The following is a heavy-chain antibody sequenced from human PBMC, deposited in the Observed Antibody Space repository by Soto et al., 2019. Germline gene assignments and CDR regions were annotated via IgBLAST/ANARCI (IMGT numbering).Heavy chain of an antibody. V-gene: IGHV3-64D*06. D-gene: IGHD3-3*01. Sequence: PGGSLRLSCSSSGFTFSSYAMHWVRQAPGKGLEYVSAISINGGITCYADSVKGRFTISRDNSKNTLYLQMSSLRAEDTAVYYCVIVRESDAFDILGQGTQVHVSS. J-gene: IGHJ3*02. CDR1: GFTFSSYA. CDR2: ISINGGIT. CDR3: VIVRESDAFDI.